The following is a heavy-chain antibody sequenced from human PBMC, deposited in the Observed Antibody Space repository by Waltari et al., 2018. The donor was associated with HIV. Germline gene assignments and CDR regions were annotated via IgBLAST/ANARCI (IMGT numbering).Heavy chain of an antibody. CDR2: INGGTTGT. Sequence: EVQLLESGGDLQQPGGSLSLFCAASGFIFSSYALSWVRQAPGRGLEWVSSINGGTTGTFYAYSVKGRFTISRDSSKNTLYLQMNSLRAEDTAVYYCAKDRSYDSSGYFDYWGEGTLVTVSS. V-gene: IGHV3-23*01. CDR1: GFIFSSYA. J-gene: IGHJ4*02. CDR3: AKDRSYDSSGYFDY. D-gene: IGHD3-22*01.